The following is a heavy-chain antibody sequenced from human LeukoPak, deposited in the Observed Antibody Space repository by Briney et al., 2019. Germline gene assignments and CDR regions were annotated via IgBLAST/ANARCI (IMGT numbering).Heavy chain of an antibody. Sequence: ASVKVSCKASGYTFTSYDINWVRQATGQGLEWMGWMNPNSGNTGYAQKFQGRVTITRNTSISTAYMELSSLRSEDTAVYYCARGRRDIVVVPAAMAPRNYYMDVWGKGTTVTVSS. CDR1: GYTFTSYD. J-gene: IGHJ6*03. V-gene: IGHV1-8*03. D-gene: IGHD2-2*01. CDR3: ARGRRDIVVVPAAMAPRNYYMDV. CDR2: MNPNSGNT.